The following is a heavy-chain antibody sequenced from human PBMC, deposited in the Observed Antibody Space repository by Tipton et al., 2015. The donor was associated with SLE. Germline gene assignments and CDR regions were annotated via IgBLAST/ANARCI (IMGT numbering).Heavy chain of an antibody. CDR2: VYHSGST. J-gene: IGHJ3*02. CDR3: ATFRDVVQGVIGAFNI. Sequence: TLSLTCTVSGGSISSSDYYWGWIRQPPGKGLEWIGTVYHSGSTHYNPSLKSRVTISVDTSKNQFSLNLTSVTAADTAVYYCATFRDVVQGVIGAFNIWGQGTMVTVSS. D-gene: IGHD3-10*01. CDR1: GGSISSSDYY. V-gene: IGHV4-39*07.